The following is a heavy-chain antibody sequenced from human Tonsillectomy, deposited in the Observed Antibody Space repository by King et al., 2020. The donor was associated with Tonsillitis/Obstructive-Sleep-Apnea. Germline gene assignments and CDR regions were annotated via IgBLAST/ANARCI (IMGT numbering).Heavy chain of an antibody. CDR1: GFTFSSFG. J-gene: IGHJ4*02. CDR2: IWYDGSNK. D-gene: IGHD6-13*01. CDR3: AKVSSSWPYVPDS. V-gene: IGHV3-33*06. Sequence: HVQLVESGGGVVQPGRSLRLSCAASGFTFSSFGMHWVRQAPGKGLEWVAIIWYDGSNKYYVDSVRGRFTISRDNSKNTLYLEMNSLRVEDTAVYYCAKVSSSWPYVPDSWGQGTLVIVSS.